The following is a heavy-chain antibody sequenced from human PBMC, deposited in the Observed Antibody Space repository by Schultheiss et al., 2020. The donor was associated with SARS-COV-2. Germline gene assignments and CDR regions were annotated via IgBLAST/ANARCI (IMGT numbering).Heavy chain of an antibody. CDR1: GGSISSSSYY. Sequence: SETLSLTCTVSGGSISSSSYYWGWIRQPPGKGLEWIGSIYHSGSTYYNPSLKSRVTISVDTSKNQFSLKLSSVTAADTAVYYCARLDHSSGWPYFDYWGQGTLVTVSS. CDR3: ARLDHSSGWPYFDY. J-gene: IGHJ4*02. V-gene: IGHV4-39*07. D-gene: IGHD6-19*01. CDR2: IYHSGST.